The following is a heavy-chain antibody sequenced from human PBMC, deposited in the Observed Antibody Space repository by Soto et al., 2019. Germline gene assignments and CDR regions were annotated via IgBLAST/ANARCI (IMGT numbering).Heavy chain of an antibody. J-gene: IGHJ4*02. V-gene: IGHV1-69*08. D-gene: IGHD3-22*01. Sequence: QVQLAQSGAEVKKPGSSVKVSCKASGGTFSSYTISWVRQAPGQGLEWMGRIIPILGRANYEQNFQGRVTITAEKSPSTAYMELSSLRSEDTAGYDCTRGGDSSGYYYGYWGQRALVTVSS. CDR1: GGTFSSYT. CDR3: TRGGDSSGYYYGY. CDR2: IIPILGRA.